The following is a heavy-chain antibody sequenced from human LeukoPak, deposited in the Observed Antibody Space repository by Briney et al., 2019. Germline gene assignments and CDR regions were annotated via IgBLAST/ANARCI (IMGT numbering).Heavy chain of an antibody. CDR2: IYYSGST. D-gene: IGHD3-3*01. CDR1: GGSISSYY. Sequence: SETLSLTCTVSGGSISSYYWSWIRQPPGKGLERIGYIYYSGSTNYNPSLKSRVTISVDTSKNQFSLKLSSVTAADTAVYYCARASYDFWSGYYPAIDYWGQGTLVTVSS. J-gene: IGHJ4*02. CDR3: ARASYDFWSGYYPAIDY. V-gene: IGHV4-59*01.